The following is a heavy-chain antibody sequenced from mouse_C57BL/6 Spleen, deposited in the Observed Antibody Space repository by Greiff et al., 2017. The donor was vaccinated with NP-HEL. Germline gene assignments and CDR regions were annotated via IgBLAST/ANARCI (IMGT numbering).Heavy chain of an antibody. J-gene: IGHJ2*01. D-gene: IGHD2-5*01. CDR3: ARHYSNSCYYFDY. CDR2: IDPNSGGT. Sequence: QVQLKQPGAELVKPGASVKLSCKASGYTFTSYWMHWVKQRPGRGLEWIGRIDPNSGGTKYNEKFKSKATLTVDKPSSTANVQQRSLTCEDSADYYCARHYSNSCYYFDYWGQGTTLTVSS. V-gene: IGHV1-72*01. CDR1: GYTFTSYW.